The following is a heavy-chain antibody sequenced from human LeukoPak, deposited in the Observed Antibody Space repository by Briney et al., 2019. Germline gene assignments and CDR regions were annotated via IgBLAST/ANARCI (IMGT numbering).Heavy chain of an antibody. CDR1: GLTFSSYA. CDR2: ISTSGGTT. D-gene: IGHD3-22*01. Sequence: GGSLRLSCAASGLTFSSYAMSWVRQAPGKGLEWVSGISTSGGTTSYADSVKGRFTISRDNPRNTLYMQMSSLRDEDTAVYYCAIMHRYYDGSGYWVQWGQGTLVTVSS. J-gene: IGHJ4*02. V-gene: IGHV3-23*01. CDR3: AIMHRYYDGSGYWVQ.